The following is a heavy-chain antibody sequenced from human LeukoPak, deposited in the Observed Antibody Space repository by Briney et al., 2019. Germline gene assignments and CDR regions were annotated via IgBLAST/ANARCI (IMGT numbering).Heavy chain of an antibody. V-gene: IGHV3-66*01. Sequence: GGSLRLSCAASGLTVSSKYMSWVRQAPGKGLEWVSVMYNNGNTHYADSVKGRFTISRDNAKNTLYLQMNSLRAEDTAVYYCARDHYYGSGNCFDPWGQGSLVTVSS. CDR2: MYNNGNT. CDR1: GLTVSSKY. CDR3: ARDHYYGSGNCFDP. D-gene: IGHD3-10*01. J-gene: IGHJ5*02.